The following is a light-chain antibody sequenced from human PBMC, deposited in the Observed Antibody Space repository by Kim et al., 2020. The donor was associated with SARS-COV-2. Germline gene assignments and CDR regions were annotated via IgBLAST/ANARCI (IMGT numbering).Light chain of an antibody. CDR3: QQYNSYPYT. Sequence: SASVGDRVTLTCRASQTIVTWLGWYQKKPGKAPKLLIYKASSLESGVPSRFSGSGSGTEFTLTISSLQPDDLATYYCQQYNSYPYTFGQGTKLEI. V-gene: IGKV1-5*03. CDR2: KAS. CDR1: QTIVTW. J-gene: IGKJ2*01.